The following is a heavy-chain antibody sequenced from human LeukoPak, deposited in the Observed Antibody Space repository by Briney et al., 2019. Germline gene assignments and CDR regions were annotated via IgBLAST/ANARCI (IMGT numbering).Heavy chain of an antibody. D-gene: IGHD6-19*01. CDR2: IYYGGST. V-gene: IGHV4-39*07. J-gene: IGHJ4*02. CDR3: ARGLTIAVAEDY. Sequence: SETLSLTCTVSGGSISSSSYYWGWTRQPPGKGLEWIGSIYYGGSTYYNPSLKSRVTISVDTSKNQFSLKLSSVTAADTAVYYCARGLTIAVAEDYWGQGTLVTVSS. CDR1: GGSISSSSYY.